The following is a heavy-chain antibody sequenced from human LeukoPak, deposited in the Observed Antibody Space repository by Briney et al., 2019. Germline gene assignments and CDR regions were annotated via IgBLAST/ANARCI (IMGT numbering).Heavy chain of an antibody. CDR3: ARVDYGDYLYYYYGMDV. CDR1: GYTFTSYG. V-gene: IGHV1-18*01. D-gene: IGHD4-17*01. CDR2: ISAYNGNT. Sequence: ASVKVSCKASGYTFTSYGISRVRQAPGQGLEWMGWISAYNGNTNYAQKLQGRVTMTTDTSTSTAYMELRSLRSDDTAVYYCARVDYGDYLYYYYGMDVWGQGTTVTVSS. J-gene: IGHJ6*02.